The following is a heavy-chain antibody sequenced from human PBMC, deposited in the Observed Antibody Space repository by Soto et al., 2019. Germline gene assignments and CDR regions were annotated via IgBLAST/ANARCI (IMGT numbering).Heavy chain of an antibody. V-gene: IGHV1-18*01. CDR1: GYTFTSYG. Sequence: ASVKVSCKASGYTFTSYGISWVRQAPGQGLEWMGWISAYNGNTNYAQKIQGRVTMTTDTSTSTAYMELRSLRSDDTAVYYCARANGDPALGYYYYYMDVWGKGTTVTVSS. CDR2: ISAYNGNT. J-gene: IGHJ6*03. D-gene: IGHD4-17*01. CDR3: ARANGDPALGYYYYYMDV.